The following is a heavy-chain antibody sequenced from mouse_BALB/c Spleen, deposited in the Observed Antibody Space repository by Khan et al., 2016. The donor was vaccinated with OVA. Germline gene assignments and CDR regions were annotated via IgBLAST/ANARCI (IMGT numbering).Heavy chain of an antibody. V-gene: IGHV3-2*02. CDR2: ISYSGST. D-gene: IGHD2-3*01. J-gene: IGHJ4*01. CDR3: ARDGYRYNYAMDY. CDR1: GYSITSDYA. Sequence: EVQLQESGPGLVKPSQSLSLTCTVTGYSITSDYAWNWIRQFPGNKLEWMGYISYSGSTSYNPSLKSRISITRDTSKNQFFLQLNSGTTEDTATYYCARDGYRYNYAMDYWGQGTAVTVSS.